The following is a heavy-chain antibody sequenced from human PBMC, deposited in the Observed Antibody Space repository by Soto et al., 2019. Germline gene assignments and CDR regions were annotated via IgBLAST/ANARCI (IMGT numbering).Heavy chain of an antibody. V-gene: IGHV1-18*04. J-gene: IGHJ3*02. CDR1: GYTFTSYG. D-gene: IGHD3-22*01. CDR2: ISAYNGNT. Sequence: ASVKVSCKASGYTFTSYGISWVRQAPGQGLEWMGWISAYNGNTNYAQKLQGRVTMTTDTSTSTAYMELRSLRSDDTAVYYCSRAGDSSGYYPDALDIWGQGTIVTVSS. CDR3: SRAGDSSGYYPDALDI.